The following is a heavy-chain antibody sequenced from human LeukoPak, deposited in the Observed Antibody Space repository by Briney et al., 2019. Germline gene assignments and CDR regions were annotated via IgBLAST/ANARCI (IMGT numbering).Heavy chain of an antibody. J-gene: IGHJ4*02. CDR3: ARDGAPFDS. CDR2: IKQDGSEK. D-gene: IGHD4/OR15-4a*01. V-gene: IGHV3-7*01. CDR1: GFTFRSYW. Sequence: PGGSLRLSCAASGFTFRSYWMSWVRQAPGKGPEWVANIKQDGSEKYYVDSVRGRCTISRDNAKNSLYLQMNSLRAEDTAVYYCARDGAPFDSWGQGTLVTVSS.